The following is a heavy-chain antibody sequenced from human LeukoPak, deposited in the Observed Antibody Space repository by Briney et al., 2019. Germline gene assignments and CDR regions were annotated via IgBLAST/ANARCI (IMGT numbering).Heavy chain of an antibody. J-gene: IGHJ4*02. CDR1: GGSITSSSYS. D-gene: IGHD5-24*01. Sequence: SETLSLTCTVSGGSITSSSYSWGWIRQPPGKGLEWIASTSYSGSTYYNPSLKSRVTISVDTSRNQFSLKLSSVTAADTAVYYCARVRWLQLGHFDYWGQGSLVTVSS. CDR2: TSYSGST. V-gene: IGHV4-39*07. CDR3: ARVRWLQLGHFDY.